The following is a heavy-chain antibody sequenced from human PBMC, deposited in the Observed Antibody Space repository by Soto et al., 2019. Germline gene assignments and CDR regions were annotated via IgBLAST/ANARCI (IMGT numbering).Heavy chain of an antibody. CDR1: GVPISTDDYY. V-gene: IGHV4-30-4*01. CDR3: ASGKGVDSSYFDY. J-gene: IGHJ4*02. D-gene: IGHD3-22*01. Sequence: PSETLSLTCTVSGVPISTDDYYWTWIRQPPGKGLEWIGYIYYSGSTYYNWSLKSRVTISIDTSKNQFSLNLSSVTAADTAVYYCASGKGVDSSYFDYWGQGTLVTVSS. CDR2: IYYSGST.